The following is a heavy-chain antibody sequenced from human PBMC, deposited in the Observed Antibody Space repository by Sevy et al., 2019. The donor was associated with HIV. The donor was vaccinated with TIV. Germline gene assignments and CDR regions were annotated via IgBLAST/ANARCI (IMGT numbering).Heavy chain of an antibody. CDR1: GFTFSSYG. J-gene: IGHJ4*02. CDR3: AKDSGDSSGYYSQSLFDY. CDR2: ISYDGSSK. V-gene: IGHV3-30*18. Sequence: GESLKISCAASGFTFSSYGMHWVRQAPGKGLEWVAVISYDGSSKYYADSVKGRFTISRDSSKNTLYLQMNSLGAEDTAVYYCAKDSGDSSGYYSQSLFDYWGQGTLVTVSS. D-gene: IGHD3-22*01.